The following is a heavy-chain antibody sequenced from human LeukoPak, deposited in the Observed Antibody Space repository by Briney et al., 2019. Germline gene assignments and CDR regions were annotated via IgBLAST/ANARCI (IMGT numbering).Heavy chain of an antibody. CDR2: INPSGDST. J-gene: IGHJ4*02. CDR3: ARDAYSGYPADY. CDR1: GYTFTSYY. Sequence: GASVTVSCTASGYTFTSYYVHWVRQAPGQGLEWMGIINPSGDSTSYAQKFQGRVTMTRDTSTSTVYMELSSLRSEDTAVYYCARDAYSGYPADYWGQGTLVTVSS. D-gene: IGHD5-12*01. V-gene: IGHV1-46*01.